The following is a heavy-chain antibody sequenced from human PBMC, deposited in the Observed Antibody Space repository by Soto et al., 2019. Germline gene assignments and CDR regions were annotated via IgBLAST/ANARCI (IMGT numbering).Heavy chain of an antibody. D-gene: IGHD3-22*01. CDR1: GYSFPSYW. Sequence: PGESLKISCKGSGYSFPSYWIGWVRQMPGKGLEWMGIIYPGDSDTRYSPSFQGQVTISADKSISTAYLQWSSLKASDTAMYYCASILYYYDSSGYYLGQKQKLDAFDIWGQGTMVTVSS. CDR2: IYPGDSDT. V-gene: IGHV5-51*01. J-gene: IGHJ3*02. CDR3: ASILYYYDSSGYYLGQKQKLDAFDI.